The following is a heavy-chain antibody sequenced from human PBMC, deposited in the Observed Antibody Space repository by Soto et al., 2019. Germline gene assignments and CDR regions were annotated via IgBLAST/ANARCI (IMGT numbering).Heavy chain of an antibody. J-gene: IGHJ4*02. CDR3: AAVRTYCGGDCYVD. D-gene: IGHD2-21*02. V-gene: IGHV1-58*01. CDR1: GFTFTSSA. CDR2: IVVGSGNT. Sequence: QMQLVQSGPEVKKPGTSVKVSCKASGFTFTSSAVQWVRQARGQRLEWIGWIVVGSGNTNYAQKFQERVTITRDMSTSAAYMELSSLRSEDTAVYYCAAVRTYCGGDCYVDCGQGALVTVSS.